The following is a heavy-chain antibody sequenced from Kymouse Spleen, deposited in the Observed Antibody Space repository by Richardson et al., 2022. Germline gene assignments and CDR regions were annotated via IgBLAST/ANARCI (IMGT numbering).Heavy chain of an antibody. CDR3: ARRYYYGSGSPLDY. V-gene: IGHV4-34*01. Sequence: QVQLQQWGAGLLKPSETLSLTCAVYGGSFSGYYWSWIRQPPGKGLEWIGEINHSGSTNYNPSLKSRVTISVDTSKNQFSLKLSSVTAADTAVYYCARRYYYGSGSPLDYWGQGTLVTVSS. CDR1: GGSFSGYY. D-gene: IGHD3-10*01. J-gene: IGHJ4*02. CDR2: INHSGST.